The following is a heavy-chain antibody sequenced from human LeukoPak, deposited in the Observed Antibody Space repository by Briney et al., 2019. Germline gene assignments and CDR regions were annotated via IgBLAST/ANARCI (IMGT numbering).Heavy chain of an antibody. D-gene: IGHD3-10*01. J-gene: IGHJ4*02. CDR2: IYTSGST. CDR1: GGSISDYY. V-gene: IGHV4-4*07. CDR3: ARDTYHYGSGSYYFDY. Sequence: PSETLSLTCTVSGGSISDYYWSWIRQPAGKGLEWIGRIYTSGSTNYNPSLKSRVTMSVDTSKNQFSLKLSSVTAADTAVYYCARDTYHYGSGSYYFDYWGQGTLVTVSS.